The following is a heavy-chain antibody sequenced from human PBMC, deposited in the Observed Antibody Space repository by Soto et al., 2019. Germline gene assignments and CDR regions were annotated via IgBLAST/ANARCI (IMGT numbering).Heavy chain of an antibody. CDR3: TRHGGRAYNMDV. D-gene: IGHD3-16*01. CDR2: ISFRSIRK. J-gene: IGHJ6*03. CDR1: GFTFTDYS. V-gene: IGHV3-48*02. Sequence: TGGSLRLSCAASGFTFTDYSLNWVRQAPGKGLEWVSYISFRSIRKLYADSVRGRFTISRDDAKNSVFLQINSLRDEDTAVYYCTRHGGRAYNMDVWGQGTTVTVSS.